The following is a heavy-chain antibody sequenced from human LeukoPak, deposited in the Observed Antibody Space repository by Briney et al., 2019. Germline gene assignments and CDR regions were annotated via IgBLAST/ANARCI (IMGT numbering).Heavy chain of an antibody. CDR1: GFTFNNYG. D-gene: IGHD3-3*01. J-gene: IGHJ6*03. Sequence: HSGGSLRLSCAASGFTFNNYGMHWVRQAPGKGLEWVAIISYDGSNTYYADSVKGRFTISRDNSKNMLYLQMNSLRAEDTAVYYCARDPYDFWSGYLYYYYYYYMDVWGKGTTVTVSS. V-gene: IGHV3-30*03. CDR2: ISYDGSNT. CDR3: ARDPYDFWSGYLYYYYYYYMDV.